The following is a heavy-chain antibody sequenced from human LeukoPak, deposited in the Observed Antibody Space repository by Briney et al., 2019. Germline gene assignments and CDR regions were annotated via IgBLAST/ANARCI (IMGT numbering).Heavy chain of an antibody. J-gene: IGHJ4*02. V-gene: IGHV3-30*18. Sequence: GGSLRLSCAASGFTFSSYGMHWVRQAPGKGLEWVAVISYDGSNKYYADSVKGRFTISRDNSKNTLYLQMNSLRAEDTAVYYCAKAMVRGVITGFDYWGQGTLVTVSS. D-gene: IGHD3-10*01. CDR3: AKAMVRGVITGFDY. CDR2: ISYDGSNK. CDR1: GFTFSSYG.